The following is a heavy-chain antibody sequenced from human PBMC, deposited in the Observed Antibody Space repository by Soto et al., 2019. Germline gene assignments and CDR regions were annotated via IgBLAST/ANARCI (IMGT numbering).Heavy chain of an antibody. CDR1: GGTFSSYA. CDR3: ARDDYGAPNWFDP. J-gene: IGHJ5*02. V-gene: IGHV1-69*06. Sequence: QVQLVQSGAEVKTPGSSVKVSCKASGGTFSSYAISWVRQAPGQGLAWMGGISPIFGTANYAQKFQGRATITADKSTSTAYMELSSLRSEATAVYYCARDDYGAPNWFDPWGQGTLVTFSS. D-gene: IGHD4-17*01. CDR2: ISPIFGTA.